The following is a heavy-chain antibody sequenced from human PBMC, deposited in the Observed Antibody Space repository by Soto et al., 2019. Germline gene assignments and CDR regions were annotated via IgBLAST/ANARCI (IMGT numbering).Heavy chain of an antibody. D-gene: IGHD6-13*01. CDR3: AKQAVGLPAHFDY. CDR2: ISGSGGST. Sequence: PPGGSLRLSCAASGFTFSSYAMSWVRQAPGKGLEWVSAISGSGGSTYYADSVKSRFTISRDNSKNTLYLQMNSLRAEDTAVYYCAKQAVGLPAHFDYWGQGTLVTVSS. CDR1: GFTFSSYA. V-gene: IGHV3-23*01. J-gene: IGHJ4*02.